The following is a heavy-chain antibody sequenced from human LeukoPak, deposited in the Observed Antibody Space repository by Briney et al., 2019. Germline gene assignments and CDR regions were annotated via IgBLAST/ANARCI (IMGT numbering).Heavy chain of an antibody. V-gene: IGHV1-2*02. D-gene: IGHD6-13*01. CDR1: GYTFTGYY. CDR2: INPNSGGT. CDR3: ARGHPAAGLDY. Sequence: ASVKVSCKASGYTFTGYYMHCVRQAPGQGVEWMGWINPNSGGTNYAQKFQRRVTMTRDTSISTAYMELSRLRSDDTAVYYCARGHPAAGLDYWGQGTLVPVSS. J-gene: IGHJ4*02.